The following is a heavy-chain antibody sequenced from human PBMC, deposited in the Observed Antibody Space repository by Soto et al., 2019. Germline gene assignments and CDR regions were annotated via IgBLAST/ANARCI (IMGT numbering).Heavy chain of an antibody. V-gene: IGHV3-23*01. CDR2: INPNGGST. CDR3: AKGYDSLWWEGY. D-gene: IGHD3-22*01. Sequence: EVQILESGGGLVQPGGSLRLSCVASGFTFSSHVMTWVRQAPGKGLEWVSSINPNGGSTYYAESVKGRFTISRDNFRNTVFLQMSSLRNEDTAVYYWAKGYDSLWWEGYWGQGTQVIVSS. J-gene: IGHJ4*02. CDR1: GFTFSSHV.